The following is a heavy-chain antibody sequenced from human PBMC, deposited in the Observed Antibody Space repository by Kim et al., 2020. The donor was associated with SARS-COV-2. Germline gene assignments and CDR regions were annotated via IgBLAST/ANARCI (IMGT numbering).Heavy chain of an antibody. Sequence: GGSLRLSCAASGFTFDDYAMHWVRQAPGKGLEWVSLISGDGGSTYYADSVKGRFTISRDNSKNSLYLQMNSLRTEDTALYYCAKDQSPSQYWIQLWLPAPNDAFDIWGQGTMVNVSS. CDR1: GFTFDDYA. J-gene: IGHJ3*02. D-gene: IGHD5-18*01. CDR3: AKDQSPSQYWIQLWLPAPNDAFDI. V-gene: IGHV3-43*02. CDR2: ISGDGGST.